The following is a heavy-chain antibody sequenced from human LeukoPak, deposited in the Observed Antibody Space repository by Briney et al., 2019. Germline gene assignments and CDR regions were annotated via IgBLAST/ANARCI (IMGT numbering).Heavy chain of an antibody. Sequence: PSETLSLTCTVSGGSISSGDYYWSWIRQPPGKGLEWIGYIYYSGSTNYNPSLKSRVTISVDTSKNQFSLKLSSVTAADTAVYYCAKLMTDRSQDAFDIWGQGTMVTVSS. CDR2: IYYSGST. V-gene: IGHV4-61*08. CDR3: AKLMTDRSQDAFDI. D-gene: IGHD2-8*01. CDR1: GGSISSGDYY. J-gene: IGHJ3*02.